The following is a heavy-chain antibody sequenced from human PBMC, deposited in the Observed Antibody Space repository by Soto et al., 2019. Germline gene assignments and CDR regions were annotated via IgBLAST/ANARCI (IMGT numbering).Heavy chain of an antibody. CDR3: ARDGYDGSGSPYPAY. V-gene: IGHV4-59*01. D-gene: IGHD3-10*01. CDR1: GGSMSEYF. Sequence: SATRSITCSVSGGSMSEYFWSWIRQSPGKGLEWIGYIYYLGSTDYNPSLKSRVTISVDTSKRQFSLRLTSVTAADTAVYYCARDGYDGSGSPYPAYWGPGTQVTVSS. CDR2: IYYLGST. J-gene: IGHJ4*02.